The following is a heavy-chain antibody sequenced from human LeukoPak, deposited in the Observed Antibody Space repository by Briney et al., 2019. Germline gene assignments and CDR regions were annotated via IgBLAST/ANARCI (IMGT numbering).Heavy chain of an antibody. CDR3: ARGFLWFLFDY. V-gene: IGHV3-48*01. CDR2: ISSSSSTI. J-gene: IGHJ4*02. CDR1: GFTFSSYS. Sequence: GGSLRLSCAASGFTFSSYSMNWVRQAPGKGLEWVSYISSSSSTIYYADSVKSRFTISRDNAKNSLYVQMDSLRAEDTAVYYCARGFLWFLFDYWGQGTLVTVSS. D-gene: IGHD3-10*01.